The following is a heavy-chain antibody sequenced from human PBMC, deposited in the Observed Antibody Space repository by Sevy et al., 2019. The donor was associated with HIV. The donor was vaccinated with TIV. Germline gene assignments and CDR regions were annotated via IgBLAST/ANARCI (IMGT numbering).Heavy chain of an antibody. CDR2: INTNTGNP. CDR3: ARGECSSSSCYYYYGMDV. Sequence: ASVKVSCKASGYTFTSYVMNWVRQAPGQGLDWMGWINTNTGNPTYAQGFTGRFVFSLDTSVSTAYLQISSLKAEDTAVYYCARGECSSSSCYYYYGMDVWGQGATVTVSS. CDR1: GYTFTSYV. J-gene: IGHJ6*02. D-gene: IGHD2-2*01. V-gene: IGHV7-4-1*02.